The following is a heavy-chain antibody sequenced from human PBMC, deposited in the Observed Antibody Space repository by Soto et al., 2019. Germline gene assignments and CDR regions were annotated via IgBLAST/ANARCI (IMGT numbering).Heavy chain of an antibody. CDR3: ARGAYGSGSSPNWFDP. Sequence: SETLSLTCTVSGASISSYYWSWIRQPAGKGLEWIGRFSTTGSTNYNPSLKSRVTVSVDTSKNQFSLKLNSVTAADTAVYFCARGAYGSGSSPNWFDPWGQGTLVTVSS. CDR1: GASISSYY. CDR2: FSTTGST. V-gene: IGHV4-4*07. D-gene: IGHD3-10*01. J-gene: IGHJ5*02.